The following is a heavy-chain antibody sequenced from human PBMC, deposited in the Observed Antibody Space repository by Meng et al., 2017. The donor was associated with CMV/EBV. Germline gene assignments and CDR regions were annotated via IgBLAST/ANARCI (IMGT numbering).Heavy chain of an antibody. Sequence: LSLTCAASGFTVSSNYMSWVRPAPGKGLEWVSVIYSGGSTYYADSVKGRFTISRDNSKNTLYLQMNSLRAEDTAVYYCTLTQDYYYGMDVWGQGTTVTVSS. J-gene: IGHJ6*02. V-gene: IGHV3-53*01. D-gene: IGHD2-15*01. CDR2: IYSGGST. CDR3: TLTQDYYYGMDV. CDR1: GFTVSSNY.